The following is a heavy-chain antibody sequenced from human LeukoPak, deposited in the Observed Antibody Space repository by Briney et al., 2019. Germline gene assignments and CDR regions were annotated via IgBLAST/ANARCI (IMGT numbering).Heavy chain of an antibody. J-gene: IGHJ6*02. CDR3: AKPTCGNCYRYFYQYGMDV. Sequence: PGGSLRLSCAASGFIFSNYGMHCVRQAPGKGLEWVAVISYDGSNKYYADSAKGRFTISRDNSKNTLYLQMNSLRAEDTAVYYCAKPTCGNCYRYFYQYGMDVWGQGTTVTVSS. CDR2: ISYDGSNK. CDR1: GFIFSNYG. D-gene: IGHD2-21*02. V-gene: IGHV3-30*18.